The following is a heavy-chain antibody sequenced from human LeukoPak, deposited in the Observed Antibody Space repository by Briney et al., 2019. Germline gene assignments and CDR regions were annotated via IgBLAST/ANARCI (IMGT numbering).Heavy chain of an antibody. D-gene: IGHD6-19*01. CDR1: GFTFNNYW. CDR2: INSDASTT. V-gene: IGHV3-74*01. J-gene: IGHJ4*02. CDR3: ASGSSGWYGEI. Sequence: GGSLRLSCAASGFTFNNYWMHWVRQAPGKGLVWVSRINSDASTTNYVDSVKGRFTMSRDNAKNTLYLQMNSLRAEDTAVYHCASGSSGWYGEIWGQGTLVTVSS.